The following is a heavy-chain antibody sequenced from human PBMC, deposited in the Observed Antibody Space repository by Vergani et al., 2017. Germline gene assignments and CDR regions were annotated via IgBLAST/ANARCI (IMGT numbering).Heavy chain of an antibody. J-gene: IGHJ5*02. CDR1: GFTFSSYA. V-gene: IGHV3-23*01. CDR2: ISGSGGSA. D-gene: IGHD6-19*01. Sequence: EVQLLESGGGLVQPGGSLRLSCAASGFTFSSYAMSWVRQAPGKGLEWVSAISGSGGSAYYADSVKGRFTSSRDNSKNTLYLQMNSLRAEDTAVYYCAKDPYSSGWYNWFDPWGQGTLVTVSS. CDR3: AKDPYSSGWYNWFDP.